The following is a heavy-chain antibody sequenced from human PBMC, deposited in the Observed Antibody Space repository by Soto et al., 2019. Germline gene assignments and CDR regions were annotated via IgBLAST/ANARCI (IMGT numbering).Heavy chain of an antibody. J-gene: IGHJ5*02. CDR2: IYYSGST. V-gene: IGHV4-31*03. CDR3: ARGFGYCSGGSCYPQPDWFAP. Sequence: SSETLSLTCTVSGGSISSGGYYWSWIRQHPGKGLEWIGYIYYSGSTYYNPSLKSRVTISVDTSKNQFSLKLSSVTAADTAVYYCARGFGYCSGGSCYPQPDWFAPWGQGTLVTVS. D-gene: IGHD2-15*01. CDR1: GGSISSGGYY.